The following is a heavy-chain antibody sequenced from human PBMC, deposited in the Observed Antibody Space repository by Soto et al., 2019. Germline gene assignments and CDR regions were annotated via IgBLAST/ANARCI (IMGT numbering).Heavy chain of an antibody. D-gene: IGHD3-9*01. CDR2: IYYSGST. Sequence: QLQLQESGPGLVKPSETLSLTCTVSGGSISSSSYYWGWIRQPPGKGLEWIGSIYYSGSTYYNPSLKSRVTISVDTSKNQFSLKLSSVTAADTAVYYCAIRRDILTGYGDYWGQGTLVTVSS. CDR3: AIRRDILTGYGDY. J-gene: IGHJ4*02. CDR1: GGSISSSSYY. V-gene: IGHV4-39*01.